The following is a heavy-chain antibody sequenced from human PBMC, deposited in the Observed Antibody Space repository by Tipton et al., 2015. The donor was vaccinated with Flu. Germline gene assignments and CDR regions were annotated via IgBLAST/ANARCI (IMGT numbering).Heavy chain of an antibody. CDR1: GYSISSGYY. CDR3: ARQERSGWFLDY. V-gene: IGHV4-38-2*01. CDR2: NYHSGST. Sequence: GLVKPSETLSLTCAVYGYSISSGYYWGWIRQPPGKGLEWIGSNYHSGSTYYNPSLKSRVTISVDTSKNQFSLKLSSVTAADTAVYYCARQERSGWFLDYWGQGILVTVSS. D-gene: IGHD6-19*01. J-gene: IGHJ4*02.